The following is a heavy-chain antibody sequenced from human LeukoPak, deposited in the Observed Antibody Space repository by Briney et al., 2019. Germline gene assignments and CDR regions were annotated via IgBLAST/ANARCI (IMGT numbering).Heavy chain of an antibody. J-gene: IGHJ6*03. CDR3: ARGYYGSGSHCCHMDV. CDR1: VGSLSGYY. CDR2: INHSGST. Sequence: PSETLSLTCAVYVGSLSGYYWSWIRQPPGKGLEWIGEINHSGSTNYNSSLKSRVTISVDTSKNQFSLKLTSVTAADTAVYYCARGYYGSGSHCCHMDVWGKGTTITVS. V-gene: IGHV4-34*01. D-gene: IGHD3-10*01.